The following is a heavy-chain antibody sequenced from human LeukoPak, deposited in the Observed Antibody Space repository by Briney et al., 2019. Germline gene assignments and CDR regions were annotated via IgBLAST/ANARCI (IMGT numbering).Heavy chain of an antibody. D-gene: IGHD2-21*02. V-gene: IGHV4-4*07. CDR1: GGSISSYY. CDR3: ARVARTAWVSMDS. CDR2: IYNSGST. Sequence: SETLSLTCTVSGGSISSYYWSWIRQSAGKGLEWIGRIYNSGSTNYNPSLKSRVSMSLDTSKNQFTLKLTSVTAADTAVYYCARVARTAWVSMDSGGQGTLVPVSS. J-gene: IGHJ4*02.